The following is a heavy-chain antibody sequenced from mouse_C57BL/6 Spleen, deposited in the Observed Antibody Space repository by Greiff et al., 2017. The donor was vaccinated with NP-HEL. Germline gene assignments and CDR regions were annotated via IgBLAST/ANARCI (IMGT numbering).Heavy chain of an antibody. CDR3: ARWYYGSSLDY. CDR1: GYTFTSYW. V-gene: IGHV1-69*01. Sequence: QVQLQQSGAELVMPGASVKLSCKASGYTFTSYWMHWVKQRPGQGLEWIGEIDPSDSYTNYNQKFKGKSTLTVDKSSSTAYMQLSSLTSEDSAVYYCARWYYGSSLDYWGQSTTLTVSS. CDR2: IDPSDSYT. D-gene: IGHD1-1*01. J-gene: IGHJ2*01.